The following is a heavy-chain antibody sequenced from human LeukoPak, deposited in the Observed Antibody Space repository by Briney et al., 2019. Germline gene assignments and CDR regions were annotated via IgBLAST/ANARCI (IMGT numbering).Heavy chain of an antibody. Sequence: ASVKVSCKASGYTFTSYAMHWVRQAPGQRLEWMGWINAGNGNTKYSQKLQGRVTITRDTSATTAYMELSSLRSDDTAVYYCARDHSSSWYFDYWGQGTLVTVSS. CDR1: GYTFTSYA. CDR3: ARDHSSSWYFDY. D-gene: IGHD6-13*01. J-gene: IGHJ4*02. V-gene: IGHV1-3*01. CDR2: INAGNGNT.